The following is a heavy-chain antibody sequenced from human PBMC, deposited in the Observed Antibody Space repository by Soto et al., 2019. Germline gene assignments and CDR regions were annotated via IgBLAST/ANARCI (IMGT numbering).Heavy chain of an antibody. V-gene: IGHV1-2*02. J-gene: IGHJ5*02. CDR3: ARRATPPTVVTLGLDP. CDR1: GYTFTGYY. D-gene: IGHD4-17*01. Sequence: ASVKVSCKASGYTFTGYYMHWVRQAPGQGLEWMGWINPNSGGTNYAQKFQGRVTMTRDTSISTAYMELSRLRSDDTAVYYCARRATPPTVVTLGLDPWGQGTLVTVSS. CDR2: INPNSGGT.